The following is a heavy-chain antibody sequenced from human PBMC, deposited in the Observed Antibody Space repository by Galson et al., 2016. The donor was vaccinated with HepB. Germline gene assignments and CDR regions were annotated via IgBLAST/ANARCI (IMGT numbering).Heavy chain of an antibody. V-gene: IGHV1-69*13. CDR3: VRAIREAVDQPEHDYYYYYYHLDV. D-gene: IGHD6-19*01. Sequence: SVKVSCKASGGTFSAFAINWVRQAPGQGLEWMGGIVPMFHKPDYAQKFKGRVTITADDSASTGYMEVNSLRSEDTAMYYCVRAIREAVDQPEHDYYYYYYHLDVWGQGTAVTGSS. CDR1: GGTFSAFA. J-gene: IGHJ6*03. CDR2: IVPMFHKP.